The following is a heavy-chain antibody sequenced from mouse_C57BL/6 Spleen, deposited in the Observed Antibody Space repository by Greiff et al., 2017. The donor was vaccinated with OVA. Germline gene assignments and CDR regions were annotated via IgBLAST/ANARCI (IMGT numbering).Heavy chain of an antibody. Sequence: QVQLQQSGAELVRPGTSVKLSCKASGYTFTNYWIGWAKQRPGHGLEWIGDIYPGGGYTNYNEKFKGKATLTADKSSSTAYMQCSSLTSEDSAIYDSARGGERKAMDYWGQGTTVTVSS. V-gene: IGHV1-63*01. CDR1: GYTFTNYW. CDR2: IYPGGGYT. J-gene: IGHJ4*01. CDR3: ARGGERKAMDY.